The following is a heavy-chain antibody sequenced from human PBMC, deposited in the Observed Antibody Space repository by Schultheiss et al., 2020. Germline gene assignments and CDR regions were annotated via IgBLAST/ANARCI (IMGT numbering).Heavy chain of an antibody. CDR3: ARRNTPNWFDA. D-gene: IGHD2-15*01. J-gene: IGHJ5*02. V-gene: IGHV3-23*03. CDR1: GFTFSSYA. CDR2: IYSGGST. Sequence: SCAASGFTFSSYAMSWVRQAPGKGLEWVSVIYSGGSTYYADSVKGRFTISSDDSKNTAYLQMSSLRSEDTAVYYCARRNTPNWFDAWGQGTLVTVSS.